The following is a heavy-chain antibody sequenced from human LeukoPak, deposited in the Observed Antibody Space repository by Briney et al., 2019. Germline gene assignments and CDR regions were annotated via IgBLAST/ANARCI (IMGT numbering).Heavy chain of an antibody. CDR2: ISTSGSTI. V-gene: IGHV3-48*03. CDR1: GFTFSSYE. CDR3: ATWVYDGSGYYFPGWYFDL. Sequence: PGGSLRLSCAASGFTFSSYEMNWVRQAPGQGLEWISYISTSGSTIYYADSLKGRFTISRDNAKSSLYLQMNSLRAEDTAVYYCATWVYDGSGYYFPGWYFDLWGRGTLVTVSS. J-gene: IGHJ2*01. D-gene: IGHD3-22*01.